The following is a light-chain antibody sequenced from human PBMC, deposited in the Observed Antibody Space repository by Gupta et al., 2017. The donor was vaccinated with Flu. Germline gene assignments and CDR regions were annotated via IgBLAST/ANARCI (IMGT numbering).Light chain of an antibody. V-gene: IGLV1-40*01. CDR1: SPNIGAVYA. J-gene: IGLJ3*02. CDR3: QSYDSSLSASWV. CDR2: GNN. Sequence: QSVLTQPPSVSGAPGQTVTISCTGSSPNIGAVYAVHWYQQFPGTAPKLLIYGNNNRPSGVPDRFSGSWSGTSGSLAITGLQAEDEAEYYCQSYDSSLSASWVFGGGTKLTVL.